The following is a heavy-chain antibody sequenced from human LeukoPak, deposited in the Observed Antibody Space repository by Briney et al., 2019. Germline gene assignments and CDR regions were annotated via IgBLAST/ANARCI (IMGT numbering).Heavy chain of an antibody. Sequence: GESLKISCKGSGYSFTSYWIGWVRQMPGKGLEWMGIIYPGDSATRYSPSFQGQVTISADKSISTAYLQWSSLKASDTAMYYCAVSSGPDYYYYGMDVWGQGTTVTVS. CDR1: GYSFTSYW. V-gene: IGHV5-51*01. CDR3: AVSSGPDYYYYGMDV. D-gene: IGHD6-6*01. J-gene: IGHJ6*02. CDR2: IYPGDSAT.